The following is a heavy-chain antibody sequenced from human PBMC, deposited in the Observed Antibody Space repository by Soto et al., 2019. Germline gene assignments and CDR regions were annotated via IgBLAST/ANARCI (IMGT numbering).Heavy chain of an antibody. J-gene: IGHJ4*02. D-gene: IGHD2-15*01. CDR1: GGTFSSYA. CDR3: ARGPRYCSGGSCSRPDY. V-gene: IGHV1-69*01. Sequence: QVQLVQSGAEVMKPGSSIKVSCKASGGTFSSYAISWVRQAPGQGLEWLGGIIPIFGTANYAQKFQGRVTITADELTSTAYMELSSLRSEDTAVYYCARGPRYCSGGSCSRPDYWGQGTLVTVSS. CDR2: IIPIFGTA.